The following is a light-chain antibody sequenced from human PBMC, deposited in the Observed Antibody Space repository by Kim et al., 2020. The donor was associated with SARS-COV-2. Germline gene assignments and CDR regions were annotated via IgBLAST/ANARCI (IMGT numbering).Light chain of an antibody. CDR2: HAF. V-gene: IGKV3D-15*01. J-gene: IGKJ4*01. CDR3: QQYNDWPLT. CDR1: QSSGTD. Sequence: SLSAGDRASLPCTACQSSGTDLAWYQHKPGQAPRLLIYHAFTRATGIPARISGSGSGTEFTLTISSLQSEDFAVYYCQQYNDWPLTFGGGTKVDIK.